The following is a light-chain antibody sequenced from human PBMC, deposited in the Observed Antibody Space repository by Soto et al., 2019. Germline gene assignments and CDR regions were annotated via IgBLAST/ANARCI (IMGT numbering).Light chain of an antibody. CDR1: QSISNH. CDR2: KAS. J-gene: IGKJ1*01. Sequence: DIQMTQTTSSLSASVEDRVIITCRASQSISNHLNWYQQKPGKAPKLLIYKASTLESGVPSNFSGSGSGTEFTLTISSLQPDDFATYYCQHYNSYSEAFGQGTKVDIK. V-gene: IGKV1-5*03. CDR3: QHYNSYSEA.